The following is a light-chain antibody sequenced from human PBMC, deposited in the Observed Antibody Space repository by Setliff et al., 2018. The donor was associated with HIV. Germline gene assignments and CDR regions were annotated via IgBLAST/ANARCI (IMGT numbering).Light chain of an antibody. J-gene: IGLJ2*01. Sequence: QSALTQPRSVSGSPGQSVTISCTGTSSDVGGYNYVSWYQQHPGKAPKLMIYDVSKRPSGVPDRFSGSKSGNTASLTISGLQAEDEADYHCCSYAGESTFVFGGGTKVTVL. V-gene: IGLV2-11*01. CDR3: CSYAGESTFV. CDR2: DVS. CDR1: SSDVGGYNY.